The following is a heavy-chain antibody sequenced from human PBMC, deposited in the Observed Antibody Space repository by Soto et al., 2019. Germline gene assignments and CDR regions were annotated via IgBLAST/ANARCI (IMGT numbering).Heavy chain of an antibody. CDR3: ARDRALQAGALEKTKWEPADY. V-gene: IGHV3-21*01. J-gene: IGHJ4*02. D-gene: IGHD1-26*01. CDR2: ISSSSSYI. CDR1: GFTFSSYS. Sequence: GGSLRLSCAASGFTFSSYSMNWVRQAPGKGLEWVSSISSSSSYIYYADSVKGRFTISRDNAKNSLYLQMNSLRAEDTAVYYGARDRALQAGALEKTKWEPADYWGQGTLVTVSS.